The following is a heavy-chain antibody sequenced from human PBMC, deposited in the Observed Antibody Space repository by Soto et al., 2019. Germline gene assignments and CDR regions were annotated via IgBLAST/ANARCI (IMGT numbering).Heavy chain of an antibody. V-gene: IGHV1-69*01. CDR2: IIPIFDAT. D-gene: IGHD3-10*02. Sequence: QVQMVQSGAEVKKPGSSARVSCKVSGGTFSRHSISWVRQAPGQGLEWMGGIIPIFDATQYAQKFQGRLTITADESTTTFHMALSGLRPEDPALYYCARDLTSVRGSWGQGTLVTVS. CDR1: GGTFSRHS. CDR3: ARDLTSVRGS. J-gene: IGHJ4*02.